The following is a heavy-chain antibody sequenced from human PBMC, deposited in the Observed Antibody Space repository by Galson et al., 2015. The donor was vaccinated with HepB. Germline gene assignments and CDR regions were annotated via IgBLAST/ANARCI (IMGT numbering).Heavy chain of an antibody. CDR2: IGTAGDT. V-gene: IGHV3-13*01. D-gene: IGHD4-17*01. CDR1: GFTFSSYD. J-gene: IGHJ6*02. CDR3: AREGGGDDYGDNYYGMDV. Sequence: SLRLSCAASGFTFSSYDMHWVRQATGKGLEWVSAIGTAGDTYYPGSVKGRFTISRENAKNSLYLQMNSLRAGDTAVYYCAREGGGDDYGDNYYGMDVWGQGTTVTVSS.